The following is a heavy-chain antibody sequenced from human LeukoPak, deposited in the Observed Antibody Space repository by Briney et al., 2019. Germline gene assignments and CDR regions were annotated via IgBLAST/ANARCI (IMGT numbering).Heavy chain of an antibody. V-gene: IGHV3-15*01. CDR1: GFTFSNAW. CDR3: TTDGPRISPPFDY. J-gene: IGHJ4*02. CDR2: IKSKTDGGTT. Sequence: PGGSLRLSCAASGFTFSNAWMSWVRQAPGKGLEWVGRIKSKTDGGTTDYAAPLKGRFTISRDDSESMLYLQMNSLKTADTALYYCTTDGPRISPPFDYWGRGTLVTVSS. D-gene: IGHD1-14*01.